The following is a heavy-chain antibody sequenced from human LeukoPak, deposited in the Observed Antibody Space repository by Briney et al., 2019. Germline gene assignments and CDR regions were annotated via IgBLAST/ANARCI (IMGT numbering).Heavy chain of an antibody. Sequence: GRSLRLSCAASGFTFSSYAMHWVRQAPGKGLEWVAVISYDGSNKYYADPVKGRFTISRDNSKNTLYLQMNSLRAEDTAVYYCARDPDDSSLYYFDYWGQGTLVTVSS. CDR1: GFTFSSYA. CDR2: ISYDGSNK. CDR3: ARDPDDSSLYYFDY. D-gene: IGHD3-22*01. J-gene: IGHJ4*02. V-gene: IGHV3-30-3*01.